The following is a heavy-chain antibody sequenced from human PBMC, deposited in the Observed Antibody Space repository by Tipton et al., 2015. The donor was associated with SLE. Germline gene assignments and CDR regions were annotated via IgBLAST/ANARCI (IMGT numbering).Heavy chain of an antibody. CDR1: GFTFSSYW. CDR3: ARKICSSTSCYTRYFDY. CDR2: IKQDGSEK. J-gene: IGHJ4*02. Sequence: SLRLSCAASGFTFSSYWMSWVRQAPGKGLEWVANIKQDGSEKYYVDSVKGRFTISRDNAKNSLYLQMNSLRAEDTAVYYCARKICSSTSCYTRYFDYWGQGTLVTVSS. D-gene: IGHD2-2*02. V-gene: IGHV3-7*03.